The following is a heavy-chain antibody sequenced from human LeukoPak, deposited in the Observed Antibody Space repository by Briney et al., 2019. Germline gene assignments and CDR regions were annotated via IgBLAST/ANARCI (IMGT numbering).Heavy chain of an antibody. J-gene: IGHJ4*02. CDR3: AKDRGYSSIDGTFDY. Sequence: SETLSLTCTVSGGSISSYYWSWIRQPPGKGLEWIGYIYYSGSTNYNPSLKSRVTISVDTSKNQFSLKLSSVTAADTAVYYCAKDRGYSSIDGTFDYWGQGTLVTVSS. CDR1: GGSISSYY. CDR2: IYYSGST. V-gene: IGHV4-59*01. D-gene: IGHD6-13*01.